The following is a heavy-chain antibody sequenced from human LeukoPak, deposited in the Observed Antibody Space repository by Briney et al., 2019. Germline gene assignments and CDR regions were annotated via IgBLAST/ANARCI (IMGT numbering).Heavy chain of an antibody. CDR2: IYHSGST. V-gene: IGHV4-38-2*01. D-gene: IGHD5-24*01. J-gene: IGHJ4*02. CDR1: GYSISSGYY. Sequence: SETLPLTCAVSGYSISSGYYWGWIRQPPGKGLEWIGSIYHSGSTYYNPSLKSRVTISVDTSKNQFSLKLSSVTAADTAVYYCARHRDGYHYYFDYWGQGTLVTVSS. CDR3: ARHRDGYHYYFDY.